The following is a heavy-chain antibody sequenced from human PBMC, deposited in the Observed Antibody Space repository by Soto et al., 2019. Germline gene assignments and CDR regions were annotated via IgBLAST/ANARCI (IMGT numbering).Heavy chain of an antibody. J-gene: IGHJ3*01. D-gene: IGHD1-7*01. CDR1: GYNFIAQN. CDR2: MNPNSGGS. CDR3: ARKRHLNSPSDAFDL. V-gene: IGHV1-2*02. Sequence: QVHLVQSGAEVKKPGASVKVSCMASGYNFIAQNIHWVRQAPGLGLEWMGKMNPNSGGSDYAQEFKGRVTATRDTSRSTVYMELTSLKSDDTADYYGARKRHLNSPSDAFDLWGQGTMVIVSS.